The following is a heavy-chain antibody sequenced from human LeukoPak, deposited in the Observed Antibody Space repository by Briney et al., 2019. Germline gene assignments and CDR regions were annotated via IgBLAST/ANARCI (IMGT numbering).Heavy chain of an antibody. CDR2: IKPSFNPGVDVT. CDR1: GYTFSSYH. V-gene: IGHV1-46*01. CDR3: ARGVGATDDYFDY. Sequence: ASVKVSCKASGYTFSSYHIHWVRQAPGQGLEWMGKIKPSFNPGVDVTSYAQKFQGRVTMTRDTSASTAYMELSSLRSEDTAVYYCARGVGATDDYFDYWGQGTLVTVSS. J-gene: IGHJ4*02. D-gene: IGHD1-26*01.